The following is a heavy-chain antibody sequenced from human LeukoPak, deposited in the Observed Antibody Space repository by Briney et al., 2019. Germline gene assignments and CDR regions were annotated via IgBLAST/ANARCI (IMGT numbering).Heavy chain of an antibody. CDR1: GGSIRSYY. V-gene: IGHV4-59*01. CDR3: ARDQIRDYFDY. CDR2: IYYSGST. Sequence: SETLSLPCTVSGGSIRSYYWRWIPQPPGKGLEWVGYIYYSGSTNYNPSLKSRVTITVDTSKNQFSRKLSSVTAADTAAYYCARDQIRDYFDYWGQGNLVTVSS. J-gene: IGHJ4*02. D-gene: IGHD4-17*01.